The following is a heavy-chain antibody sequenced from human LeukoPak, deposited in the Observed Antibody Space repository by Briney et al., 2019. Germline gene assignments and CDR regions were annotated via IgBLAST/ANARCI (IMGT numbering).Heavy chain of an antibody. D-gene: IGHD6-19*01. V-gene: IGHV3-30*03. CDR1: GFTFSSYG. Sequence: GGSLRLSCAASGFTFSSYGMHWVRQAPGKGLEWVAVISYDGSNKYYADSVKGRFTISRDNSKNTLYLQMNSLRAEDTAVYYCASRVGVAGTFDAFDLWGQGTMVTVSS. CDR2: ISYDGSNK. J-gene: IGHJ3*01. CDR3: ASRVGVAGTFDAFDL.